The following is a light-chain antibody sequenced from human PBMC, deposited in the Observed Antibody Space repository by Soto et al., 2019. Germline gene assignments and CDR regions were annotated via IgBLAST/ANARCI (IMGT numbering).Light chain of an antibody. CDR2: GAS. V-gene: IGKV3-20*01. CDR1: QSVSSIY. J-gene: IGKJ1*01. CDR3: QQYGSSRWT. Sequence: IVITQSPGTLSLSPGERATLSCRASQSVSSIYLAWYQQKPGRAPRLLIYGASSRATGIPDRFSGSGSGTDFTLTISRLEPEDFAVYYCQQYGSSRWTFGQGTKVDIK.